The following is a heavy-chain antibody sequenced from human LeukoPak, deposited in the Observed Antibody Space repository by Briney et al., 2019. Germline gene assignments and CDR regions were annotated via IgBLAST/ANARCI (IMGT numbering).Heavy chain of an antibody. Sequence: SETLSLTCTVSGGSISSSSYYWGWIRQPPGKGLEWIGSIYYSGSTYYNPSLKSRVTISVDTSKNQFSLKLSSVTAADTAVYYCARGDSSGWYGAFDTWGQGTMVTVSS. CDR3: ARGDSSGWYGAFDT. CDR2: IYYSGST. CDR1: GGSISSSSYY. J-gene: IGHJ3*02. V-gene: IGHV4-39*07. D-gene: IGHD6-19*01.